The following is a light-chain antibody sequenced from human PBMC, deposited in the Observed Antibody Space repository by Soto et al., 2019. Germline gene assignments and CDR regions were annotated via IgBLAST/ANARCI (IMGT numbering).Light chain of an antibody. CDR2: KSN. J-gene: IGLJ3*02. CDR1: SSNIGSNF. Sequence: QSLLTQPPSASGTPGQRVTVSCSGSSSNIGSNFVSWYQQVPGTAPKLLIYKSNQRPSGVPDRFSGSKSGTSASLAISGLRSEDEADYYCAAWDDSLSGRVFGGGTKLTVL. CDR3: AAWDDSLSGRV. V-gene: IGLV1-47*01.